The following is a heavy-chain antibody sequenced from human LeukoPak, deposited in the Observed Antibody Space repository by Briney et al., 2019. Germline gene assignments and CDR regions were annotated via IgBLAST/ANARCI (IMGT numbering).Heavy chain of an antibody. CDR3: ARHSRVAGTSKPTYFDY. Sequence: SETLSLTCAVYGGSFSGYYWSWIRQPPGKGLEWIGEINHIGNTNYNPSLKSRVTISLDTSKNQFSLKLSSVTAADTAVYYCARHSRVAGTSKPTYFDYWGQGTLVTVSS. CDR1: GGSFSGYY. D-gene: IGHD6-19*01. CDR2: INHIGNT. J-gene: IGHJ4*02. V-gene: IGHV4-34*01.